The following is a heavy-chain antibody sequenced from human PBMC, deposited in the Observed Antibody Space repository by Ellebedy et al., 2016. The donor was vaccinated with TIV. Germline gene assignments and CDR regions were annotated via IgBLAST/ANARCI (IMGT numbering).Heavy chain of an antibody. Sequence: GESLKISXEASGYYFTNYWIAWVRKVPGKGLEWMGIIYPGDSDTRYSPSFQGQVTISADKSINTAYLHWSSLKASDSAMYYCARPEDYDQTSHYAYWGQGTLVTVSS. V-gene: IGHV5-51*01. D-gene: IGHD3-16*01. CDR2: IYPGDSDT. CDR3: ARPEDYDQTSHYAY. CDR1: GYYFTNYW. J-gene: IGHJ4*02.